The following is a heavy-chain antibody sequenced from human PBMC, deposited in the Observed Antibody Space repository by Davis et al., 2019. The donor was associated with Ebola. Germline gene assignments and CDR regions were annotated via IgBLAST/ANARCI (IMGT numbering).Heavy chain of an antibody. V-gene: IGHV3-21*01. CDR2: ISSSSSYI. CDR3: AREEYQLIYYYYYMDV. J-gene: IGHJ6*03. Sequence: PGGSLRLSCAASGFTFSSYSMNWVRQAPGKGLEWVSSISSSSSYIYYADSVKGRFTISRDNAKNSLYLQMNSLRAEDTAVYYCAREEYQLIYYYYYMDVWGKGTTVTVSS. D-gene: IGHD2-2*01. CDR1: GFTFSSYS.